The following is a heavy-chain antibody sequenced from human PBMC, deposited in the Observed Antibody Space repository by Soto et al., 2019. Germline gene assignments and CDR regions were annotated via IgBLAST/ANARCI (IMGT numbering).Heavy chain of an antibody. D-gene: IGHD6-19*01. V-gene: IGHV3-30*18. J-gene: IGHJ4*02. CDR2: ISYDGSNK. Sequence: GGSLRLSCAASGFTFSSYGMHWVRQAPGKGLEWVAVISYDGSNKYYADSVKGRFTISRDNSKNTLYLQMNSLRAEDTAVYYCAKDAPDTGIAVAAYPDYWGQGTLVTVSS. CDR1: GFTFSSYG. CDR3: AKDAPDTGIAVAAYPDY.